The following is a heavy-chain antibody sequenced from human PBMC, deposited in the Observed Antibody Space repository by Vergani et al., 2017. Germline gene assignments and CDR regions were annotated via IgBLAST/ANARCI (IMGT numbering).Heavy chain of an antibody. CDR3: AKARDPNCKGGNCYSYYYGLDL. D-gene: IGHD2-21*01. V-gene: IGHV3-23*04. CDR2: ISGSGGNT. CDR1: RFKLGDNA. Sequence: VQLVESGGGVVQPGRSLRLSCTPSRFKLGDNAMTWVRLAPGKGLQWVSAISGSGGNTFYTDSVKGRFTISRDNSKDTLYLQMNSLRVEDTAIYYCAKARDPNCKGGNCYSYYYGLDLWGQGTTVTVSS. J-gene: IGHJ6*02.